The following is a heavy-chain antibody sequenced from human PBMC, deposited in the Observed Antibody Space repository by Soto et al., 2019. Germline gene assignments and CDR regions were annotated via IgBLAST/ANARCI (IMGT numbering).Heavy chain of an antibody. V-gene: IGHV4-39*01. J-gene: IGHJ4*02. D-gene: IGHD6-19*01. CDR1: GGSITSSSYY. CDR3: ARHAVHSGGFTDY. CDR2: IYYSGST. Sequence: SETLSLTCTVSGGSITSSSYYWGWIRQPPGKGLEWIGSIYYSGSTYYNPSLKSRVTISVDTSKNQFSLKLSSVTAADMAVYYCARHAVHSGGFTDYWGQGTLVTVSS.